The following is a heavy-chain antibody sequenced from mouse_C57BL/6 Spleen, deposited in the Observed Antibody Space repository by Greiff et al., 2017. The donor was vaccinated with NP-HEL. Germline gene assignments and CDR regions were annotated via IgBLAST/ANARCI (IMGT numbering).Heavy chain of an antibody. CDR1: GFTFSSYA. D-gene: IGHD1-1*01. CDR3: ARERGSSPYFDY. Sequence: EVHLVESGGGLVKPGGSLKLSCAASGFTFSSYAMSWVRQTPEKRLEWVATISDGGSYTYYPDNVKGRFTISRDNAKNNLYLQMSPLKSEDTAMYYCARERGSSPYFDYWGQGTTLTVSS. CDR2: ISDGGSYT. J-gene: IGHJ2*01. V-gene: IGHV5-4*01.